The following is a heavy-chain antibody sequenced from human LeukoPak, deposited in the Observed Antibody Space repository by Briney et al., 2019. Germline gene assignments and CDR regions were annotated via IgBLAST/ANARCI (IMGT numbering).Heavy chain of an antibody. CDR1: GFIFSSYG. CDR2: IRFDGSNT. D-gene: IGHD5-18*01. CDR3: AQGHSHTAMYF. V-gene: IGHV3-30*02. J-gene: IGHJ4*02. Sequence: GGSLRLSCAASGFIFSSYGMHWVRQAPGKGLEWVTFIRFDGSNTYYSDSVKGRFTISRDSSKNTLYLQMNSLRVEDTAVYYCAQGHSHTAMYFWGQGTLVTVSS.